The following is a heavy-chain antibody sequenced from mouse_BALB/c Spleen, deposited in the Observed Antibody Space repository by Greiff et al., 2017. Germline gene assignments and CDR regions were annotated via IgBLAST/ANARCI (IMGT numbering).Heavy chain of an antibody. J-gene: IGHJ3*01. Sequence: EVQLVESGGGLVKPGGSLKLSCAASGFTFSDYYMYWVRQTPEKRLEWVATISDGGSYTYYPDSVKGRFTISRDNAKNNLYLQMSSLKSEDTAMYYCAREDGNYLFAYWGQGTLVTVSA. CDR3: AREDGNYLFAY. CDR1: GFTFSDYY. D-gene: IGHD2-1*01. CDR2: ISDGGSYT. V-gene: IGHV5-4*02.